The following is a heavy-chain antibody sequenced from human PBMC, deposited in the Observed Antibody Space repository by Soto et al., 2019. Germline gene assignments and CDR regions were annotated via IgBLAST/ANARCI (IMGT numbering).Heavy chain of an antibody. CDR2: ISGYDGRT. V-gene: IGHV1-18*01. Sequence: QVHLVQSGAEVKKPGASVKVSCKTSGYTFTRYGISWVRQAPGQGLEWMGWISGYDGRTNFAQKVQDRVTMTTDTSTNTVYMELRSLRSDDTAVYYCAREGDVPYYYCGMDVWGKGTTVTVSS. J-gene: IGHJ6*04. CDR3: AREGDVPYYYCGMDV. D-gene: IGHD2-21*02. CDR1: GYTFTRYG.